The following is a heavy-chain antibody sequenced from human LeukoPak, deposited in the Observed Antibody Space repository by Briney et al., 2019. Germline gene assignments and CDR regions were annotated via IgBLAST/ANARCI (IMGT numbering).Heavy chain of an antibody. D-gene: IGHD1-1*01. J-gene: IGHJ4*02. CDR3: ARGPIYNPFDY. CDR2: INPYSGDI. CDR1: GYTFTGYY. Sequence: EASVKVSCKASGYTFTGYYIHWVRQAPGQGLEWMGWINPYSGDIKYAQNFQGRVTVTRDMSITTAYVELSRLRSDDTAVYYCARGPIYNPFDYWGQGTLVTVSS. V-gene: IGHV1-2*02.